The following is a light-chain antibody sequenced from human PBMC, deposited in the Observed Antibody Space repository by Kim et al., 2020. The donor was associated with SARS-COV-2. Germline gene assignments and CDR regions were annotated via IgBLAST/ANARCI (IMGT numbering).Light chain of an antibody. V-gene: IGKV4-1*01. CDR1: QSVLYSSNNKNY. J-gene: IGKJ4*01. CDR3: QQYYSTLT. Sequence: DIVMTQSPDSLAVSLGERATINCKSSQSVLYSSNNKNYLAWYQQKPGQPPKLLIYWASNRESGVPDRFSGSGSGTDFTLTISSLQAEDVAVYYCQQYYSTLTFGGGTKVEI. CDR2: WAS.